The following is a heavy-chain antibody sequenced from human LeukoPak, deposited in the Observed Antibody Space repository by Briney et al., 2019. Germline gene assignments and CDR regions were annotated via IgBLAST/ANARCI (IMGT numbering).Heavy chain of an antibody. D-gene: IGHD2/OR15-2a*01. V-gene: IGHV1-46*01. CDR3: ARASITKYYYGMDV. Sequence: ASVKVSCKASGYTFTSYYMHWVRQAPGQGLEWMGIINPSGGSTNYAQKLQGRVTMTTDTSTSTAYMELRSLRSDDTAVYYCARASITKYYYGMDVWGQGTTVTVSS. CDR1: GYTFTSYY. J-gene: IGHJ6*02. CDR2: INPSGGST.